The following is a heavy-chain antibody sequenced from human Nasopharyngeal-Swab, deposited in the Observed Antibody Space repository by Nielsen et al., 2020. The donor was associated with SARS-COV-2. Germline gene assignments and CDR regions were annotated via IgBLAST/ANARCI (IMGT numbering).Heavy chain of an antibody. CDR1: GFTFSDSA. J-gene: IGHJ4*02. Sequence: GESLKISCAASGFTFSDSAIHWVRQASGKGLEWVGRVRSKGNNYATAYSASVKGRFIIFRDDPTNMAHLQMNSLKTEDTAMYYCTRCGGGCYSGRDYWGQGTLVTVPS. D-gene: IGHD2-15*01. CDR2: VRSKGNNYAT. V-gene: IGHV3-73*01. CDR3: TRCGGGCYSGRDY.